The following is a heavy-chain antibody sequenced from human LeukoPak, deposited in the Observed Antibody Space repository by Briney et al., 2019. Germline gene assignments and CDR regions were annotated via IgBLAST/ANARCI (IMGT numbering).Heavy chain of an antibody. CDR3: ANQQLLDSSSSLDY. D-gene: IGHD6-6*01. J-gene: IGHJ4*02. CDR2: ISGSGGST. CDR1: GFTFSSYA. V-gene: IGHV3-23*01. Sequence: GGSPRLSCAASGFTFSSYAMSWVRQAPGKGLEWVSDISGSGGSTYYADSVKGRFTISRDNSKNTLYLQMNSLRAEDTAVYYCANQQLLDSSSSLDYWGQGTLVTVSS.